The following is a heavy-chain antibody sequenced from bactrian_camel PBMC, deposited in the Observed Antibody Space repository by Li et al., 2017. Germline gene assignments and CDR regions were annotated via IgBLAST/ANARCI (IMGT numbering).Heavy chain of an antibody. CDR3: ASGGRMGSGGDCYEWEYNL. J-gene: IGHJ4*01. D-gene: IGHD2*01. CDR1: GFIYSRYC. Sequence: QLVESGGDSVQAGGSLKLSCVASGFIYSRYCMGWFRQGPGKGREAVATIDPDDTTTYGDSVTGRFTISQDDAKNTVYLQMNNLKPEDTAMYYCASGGRMGSGGDCYEWEYNLWGQGTQVTVS. V-gene: IGHV3S9*01. CDR2: IDPDDTT.